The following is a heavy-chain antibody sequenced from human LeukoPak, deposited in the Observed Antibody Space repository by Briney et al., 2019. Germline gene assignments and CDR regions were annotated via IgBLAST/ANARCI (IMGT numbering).Heavy chain of an antibody. Sequence: GGSLRLSCAASGFTFSSYAMSWVRQAPGKWLEWVSAISGSGGSTYYADSVKGRFTISRDNSKNTLYLQMNSLRAEDTAVYYCAKEGFYCSGGSCYSFYYYYMDVWGKGTTVTVSS. V-gene: IGHV3-23*01. CDR1: GFTFSSYA. CDR3: AKEGFYCSGGSCYSFYYYYMDV. D-gene: IGHD2-15*01. CDR2: ISGSGGST. J-gene: IGHJ6*03.